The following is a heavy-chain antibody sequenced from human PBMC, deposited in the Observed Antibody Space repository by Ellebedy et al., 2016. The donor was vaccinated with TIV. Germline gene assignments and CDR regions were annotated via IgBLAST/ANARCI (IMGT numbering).Heavy chain of an antibody. V-gene: IGHV1-3*01. CDR3: AGWTTDGNEFDL. CDR2: INAGNGNT. CDR1: RYTFNA. D-gene: IGHD4-23*01. Sequence: AASVKVSCKASRYTFNAMLWVRQAPGHRLEWMGWINAGNGNTVYSQRFQGRITITRDTAATTTYMELSSLTSEDTAVYYCAGWTTDGNEFDLWGQGTLVTVSS. J-gene: IGHJ5*02.